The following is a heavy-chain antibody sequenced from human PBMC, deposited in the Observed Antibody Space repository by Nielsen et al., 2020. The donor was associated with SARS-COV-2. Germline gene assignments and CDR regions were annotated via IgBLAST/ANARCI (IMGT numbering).Heavy chain of an antibody. CDR3: ASLVVPAADDAFDI. J-gene: IGHJ3*02. V-gene: IGHV3-21*01. D-gene: IGHD2-2*01. Sequence: WIRQPPGKGLEWVSPISSSSSYIYYADSVKGRFTISRDNAKNSLYLQMNSLRAEDTAVYYCASLVVPAADDAFDIWGQGTMVTVSS. CDR2: ISSSSSYI.